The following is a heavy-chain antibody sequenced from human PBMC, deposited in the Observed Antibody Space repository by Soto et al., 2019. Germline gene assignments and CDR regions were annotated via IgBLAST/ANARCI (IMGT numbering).Heavy chain of an antibody. V-gene: IGHV1-69*13. CDR1: GGTFSSYA. D-gene: IGHD5-12*01. J-gene: IGHJ1*01. CDR3: ARDIADGYNSEYFQH. CDR2: IIPIFGTA. Sequence: ASVKVSCKASGGTFSSYAISWVRQAPGQGLEWIGGIIPIFGTANYAQKFQGRVTITADESTSTAYMELSSLRSEDTAVYYCARDIADGYNSEYFQHWGQGTLVTVSS.